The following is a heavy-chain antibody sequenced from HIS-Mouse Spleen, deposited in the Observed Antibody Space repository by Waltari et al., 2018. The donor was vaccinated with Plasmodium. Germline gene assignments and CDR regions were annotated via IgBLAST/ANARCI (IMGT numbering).Heavy chain of an antibody. V-gene: IGHV3-30*03. CDR2: ISYDGSNK. Sequence: AASGFTFSSYGMHWVRQAPGKGLGWVAVISYDGSNKYYADSVKGRFTISRDNSKNTLYLQMNSLRAEDTAVYYCATSGLTGGTYYFDYWGQGTLVTVSS. CDR3: ATSGLTGGTYYFDY. J-gene: IGHJ4*02. D-gene: IGHD7-27*01. CDR1: GFTFSSYG.